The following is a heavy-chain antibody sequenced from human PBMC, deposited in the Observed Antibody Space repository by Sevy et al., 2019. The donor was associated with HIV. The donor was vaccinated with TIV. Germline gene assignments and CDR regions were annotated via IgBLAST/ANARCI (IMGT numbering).Heavy chain of an antibody. CDR1: GFTFISYT. V-gene: IGHV3-23*01. CDR2: ISSSGGST. D-gene: IGHD5-12*01. CDR3: AKEEFSGYNFGY. J-gene: IGHJ4*02. Sequence: GGSLRFSCVASGFTFISYTMSWVRQAPGKGLEWVSAISSSGGSTYYGDSVKGRFTISRDNSKNTVYLEINNLRAEDTALYYCAKEEFSGYNFGYWGQGTLVTVSS.